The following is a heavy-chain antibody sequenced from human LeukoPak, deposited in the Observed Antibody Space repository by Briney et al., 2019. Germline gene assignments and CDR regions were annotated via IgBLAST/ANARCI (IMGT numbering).Heavy chain of an antibody. D-gene: IGHD3-3*01. CDR3: ARGPLNYDFWSGYQIDY. V-gene: IGHV4-34*01. CDR1: GGSFSGYY. Sequence: TSETLSLTCAVYGGSFSGYYWSWIRQPPGKGLEWIGEINHSGSTNYNPSLKSRVTISVDTSKNQFSLKLSSVTAADTAVYYCARGPLNYDFWSGYQIDYWGQGTLVTVSS. CDR2: INHSGST. J-gene: IGHJ4*02.